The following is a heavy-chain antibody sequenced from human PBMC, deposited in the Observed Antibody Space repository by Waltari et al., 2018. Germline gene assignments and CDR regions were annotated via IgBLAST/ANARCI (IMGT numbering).Heavy chain of an antibody. Sequence: QITLKESGPTLVKPTQTLTLTCPFSGFSLSTSGGGVGWFRQPPGKALEWLALIYWNDDKGYSPALKSRRTTTKDTSKNPVVPTMTNMDPVDTATYYRAHRRIHLGGSYFDLWGRGTLVTVSS. CDR1: GFSLSTSGGG. D-gene: IGHD3-16*01. J-gene: IGHJ2*01. CDR2: IYWNDDK. V-gene: IGHV2-5*01. CDR3: AHRRIHLGGSYFDL.